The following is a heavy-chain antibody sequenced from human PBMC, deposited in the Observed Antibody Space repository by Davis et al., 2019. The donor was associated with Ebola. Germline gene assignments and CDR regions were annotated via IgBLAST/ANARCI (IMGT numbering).Heavy chain of an antibody. J-gene: IGHJ4*02. Sequence: PGGSLRLSCAASGFTFDDYAMHWVRQAPGKGLEWVSGISWNSGSIGYADSVKGRFTISRDNAKNSLYLQMNSLRAEDTALYYCAKDLENCSSTSCPFDYWGQGTLVTVSS. D-gene: IGHD2-2*01. CDR1: GFTFDDYA. V-gene: IGHV3-9*01. CDR3: AKDLENCSSTSCPFDY. CDR2: ISWNSGSI.